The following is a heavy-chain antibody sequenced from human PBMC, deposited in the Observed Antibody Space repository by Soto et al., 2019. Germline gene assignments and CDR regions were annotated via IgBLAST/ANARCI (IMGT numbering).Heavy chain of an antibody. Sequence: EVQLLESGGVLVQPGGSLRLSCAASGFTFSNAWMSWVRQAPGKGLEWVGRIKSTTDGGTTDYGAPVKGRFTISRDDSKNQLYLQMNSLKTEDTALYYCTTVSLTVTTGYYYGMDVWGQGTTVTVSS. CDR2: IKSTTDGGTT. V-gene: IGHV3-15*01. D-gene: IGHD4-4*01. CDR1: GFTFSNAW. J-gene: IGHJ6*02. CDR3: TTVSLTVTTGYYYGMDV.